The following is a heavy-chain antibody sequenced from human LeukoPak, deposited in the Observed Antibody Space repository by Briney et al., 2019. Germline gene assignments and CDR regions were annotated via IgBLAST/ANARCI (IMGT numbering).Heavy chain of an antibody. Sequence: SETLSLTCTVSGGSIRSSSYYWGWIRQPPGKGLEWIGSIYYSGTTYYNPSLKRRVTISVDTSKNQFSLKLSSVTAADTAVYYCARSGYYLYYFDYWGQGTLVTVSS. J-gene: IGHJ4*02. D-gene: IGHD3-22*01. CDR1: GGSIRSSSYY. V-gene: IGHV4-39*07. CDR3: ARSGYYLYYFDY. CDR2: IYYSGTT.